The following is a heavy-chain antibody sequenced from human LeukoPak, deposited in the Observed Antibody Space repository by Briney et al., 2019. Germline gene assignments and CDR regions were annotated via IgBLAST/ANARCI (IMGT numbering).Heavy chain of an antibody. Sequence: GASVKVSCKASGYTFTSYDINWVRQATGQGLEWMGWMNPNSGNTGYAQKFQGRVTMTRNTSISTAYMELSSLRSEDTAVYYCARDALQYYDFWSGYSGYYYMDVWGKGTTVTVSS. J-gene: IGHJ6*03. D-gene: IGHD3-3*01. CDR2: MNPNSGNT. CDR3: ARDALQYYDFWSGYSGYYYMDV. V-gene: IGHV1-8*01. CDR1: GYTFTSYD.